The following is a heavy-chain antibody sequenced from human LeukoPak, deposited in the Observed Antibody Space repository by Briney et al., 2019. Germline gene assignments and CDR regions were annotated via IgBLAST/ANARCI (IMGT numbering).Heavy chain of an antibody. J-gene: IGHJ4*02. CDR2: ISDIGSI. V-gene: IGHV4-59*08. D-gene: IGHD2/OR15-2a*01. CDR1: GGSISSYY. Sequence: SETLSPTCTVFGGSISSYYWSWIRQPPGKGLEWIAYISDIGSINYNPSLKSRVTISLDTSKNQFSLKLSSVTAADTAVYYCAGHHPRNTVDFWGQGTLVTVSS. CDR3: AGHHPRNTVDF.